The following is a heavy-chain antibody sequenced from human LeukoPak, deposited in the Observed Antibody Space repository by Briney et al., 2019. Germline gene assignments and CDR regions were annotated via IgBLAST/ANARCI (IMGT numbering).Heavy chain of an antibody. J-gene: IGHJ6*02. Sequence: PGGSLRLSCAASGFTFSRNGMHWVRQAPGKGLEWVAVISHDGTNKYHADSVKGRFTISRDNSKNTLYLQMSSLRAEDTAVYYCAKAHLSDCGDYVRFHYNGMDVWGQGTTVSVSS. D-gene: IGHD4-17*01. CDR3: AKAHLSDCGDYVRFHYNGMDV. V-gene: IGHV3-30*18. CDR1: GFTFSRNG. CDR2: ISHDGTNK.